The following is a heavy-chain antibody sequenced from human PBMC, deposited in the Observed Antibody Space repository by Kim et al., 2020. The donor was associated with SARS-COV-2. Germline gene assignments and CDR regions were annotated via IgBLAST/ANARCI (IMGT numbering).Heavy chain of an antibody. V-gene: IGHV4-34*01. J-gene: IGHJ4*02. CDR3: ARDLAAAPYYLDY. D-gene: IGHD6-13*01. Sequence: YNPSLKSRVTISVATSKNQFSLKLSSVTAADTAVYYCARDLAAAPYYLDYWGQGTLVTVSS.